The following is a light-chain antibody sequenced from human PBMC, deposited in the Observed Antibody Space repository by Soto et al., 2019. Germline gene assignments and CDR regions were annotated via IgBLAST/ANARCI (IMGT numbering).Light chain of an antibody. CDR1: QRFGSSN. V-gene: IGKV3-20*01. J-gene: IGKJ1*01. Sequence: EIVLTQSPGTLSLSPGERGTLSCRASQRFGSSNLAWYQQKPGQAPRLLIYSTSSRATGIPDRFSGSGSGTDFTLTISRLEPEDLAVYYCQQYGNSPWTFGQGTKVDIK. CDR2: STS. CDR3: QQYGNSPWT.